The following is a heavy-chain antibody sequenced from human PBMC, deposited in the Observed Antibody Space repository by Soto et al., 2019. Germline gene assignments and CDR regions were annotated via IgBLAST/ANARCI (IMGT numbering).Heavy chain of an antibody. V-gene: IGHV3-21*01. CDR1: GFTFSSYS. CDR3: AREQPHPVVPVDP. J-gene: IGHJ5*02. Sequence: EVQLVESGGGLVKPGGSLRLSCAASGFTFSSYSMNWVRQAPGKGLEWVSSISSSSSYVYYADSVKGRFTISRDNAKNSLYLQMNSLRAEDTAVYYCAREQPHPVVPVDPWGQGTLVTVSS. CDR2: ISSSSSYV. D-gene: IGHD2-2*01.